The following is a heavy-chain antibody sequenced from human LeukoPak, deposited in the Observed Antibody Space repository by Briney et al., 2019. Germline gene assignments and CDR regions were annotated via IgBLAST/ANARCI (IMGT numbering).Heavy chain of an antibody. CDR3: ARISGSYPYYYYYYYMDV. CDR2: IYTSGST. Sequence: SETLSLTCTVSGGSISSYYWSWIRQPAGKGLEWIGRIYTSGSTNYNPSLKSRVTISVDTSKNQFSLKLSSVTAADTAVYYCARISGSYPYYYYYYYMDVWGKGTTVTVSS. V-gene: IGHV4-4*07. D-gene: IGHD1-26*01. CDR1: GGSISSYY. J-gene: IGHJ6*03.